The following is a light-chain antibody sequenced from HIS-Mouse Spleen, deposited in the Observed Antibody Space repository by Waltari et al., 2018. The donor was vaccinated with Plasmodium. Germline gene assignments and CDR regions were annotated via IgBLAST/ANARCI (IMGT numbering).Light chain of an antibody. CDR1: QSVLYSPNNKNY. V-gene: IGKV4-1*01. CDR2: WAS. J-gene: IGKJ4*01. CDR3: QQYYSTPLT. Sequence: DIVMTQSPDSLAVSLGERATINCKSSQSVLYSPNNKNYLAWNQQKAGQPPKLLIYWASTLESGGPDRFSGSGSGTDFTLTISSLQAEDVAVYYCQQYYSTPLTFGGGTKVEIK.